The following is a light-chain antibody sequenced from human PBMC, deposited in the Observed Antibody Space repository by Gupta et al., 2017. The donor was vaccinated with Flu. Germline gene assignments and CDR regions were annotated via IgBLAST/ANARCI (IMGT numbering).Light chain of an antibody. Sequence: DIQMTQSPSTLSAFVGDRVTITCRASQSVSSWLAWYQQKLGNAPKLLIYRESSLQSGVPSRFSGSGSGTEFTLTISSLQPDDFATYYCQHYNGFSGSFGQGTKLEIK. CDR1: QSVSSW. CDR3: QHYNGFSGS. V-gene: IGKV1-5*03. J-gene: IGKJ2*03. CDR2: RES.